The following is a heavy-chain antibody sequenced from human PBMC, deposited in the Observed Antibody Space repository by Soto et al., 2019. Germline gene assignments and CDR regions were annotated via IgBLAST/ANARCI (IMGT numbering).Heavy chain of an antibody. Sequence: QVQLVQSGAEVKKPGASVKVSCKASGYTFTNFGISWVRQAPGQGLEWMGWISAYNGNTNYAQNLQGRVTMTPDTSTSPAYMELRSLRSADTAVYYCARVGTPIDFWGQGTLVTVSS. V-gene: IGHV1-18*01. CDR1: GYTFTNFG. D-gene: IGHD7-27*01. CDR3: ARVGTPIDF. J-gene: IGHJ4*02. CDR2: ISAYNGNT.